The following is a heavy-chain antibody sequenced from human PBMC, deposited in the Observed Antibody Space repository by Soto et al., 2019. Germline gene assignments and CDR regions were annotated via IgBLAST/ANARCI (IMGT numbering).Heavy chain of an antibody. CDR3: ARDRIITYGAKIAPDH. D-gene: IGHD3-10*01. CDR2: IWYDGSYQ. V-gene: IGHV3-33*01. Sequence: QVQLVESGGGVIQPGRTLRLSCKASGFPVSDFGMHWVRQAPGKGLAWVSAIWYDGSYQYYADPVRGRFTTSRDNSNNTLFLQMYSLRVEATAVYYCARDRIITYGAKIAPDHWGQGALVIVSS. CDR1: GFPVSDFG. J-gene: IGHJ1*01.